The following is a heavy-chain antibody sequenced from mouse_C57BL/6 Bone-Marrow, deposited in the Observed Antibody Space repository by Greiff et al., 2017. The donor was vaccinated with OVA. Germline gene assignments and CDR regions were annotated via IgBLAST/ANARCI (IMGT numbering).Heavy chain of an antibody. D-gene: IGHD1-1*01. CDR2: IHPNSGST. CDR3: GIDYGTLYYFDY. Sequence: QVQLQQPGAELVKPGASVKLSCKASGYTFTSYWMHWVKQRPGQGLEWIGMIHPNSGSTNYNEKFKSKATLTVDKSSSTAYMQLSSLTSEDSAVYYCGIDYGTLYYFDYWGQGTTLTVSS. J-gene: IGHJ2*01. V-gene: IGHV1-64*01. CDR1: GYTFTSYW.